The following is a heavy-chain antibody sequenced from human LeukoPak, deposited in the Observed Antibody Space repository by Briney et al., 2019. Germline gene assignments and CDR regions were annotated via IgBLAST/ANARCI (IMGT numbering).Heavy chain of an antibody. CDR2: ISGYNGNT. CDR1: GYTFINYG. Sequence: VASVKVSRKASGYTFINYGISWVRQAPGQGLGWMGWISGYNGNTKYAGKLQGRVTMTTDTSTSTAYMELRSLRSDDTAMYYCARDDRRIVVITMSDAFDIWGQGTMVTVSS. D-gene: IGHD3-22*01. V-gene: IGHV1-18*01. J-gene: IGHJ3*02. CDR3: ARDDRRIVVITMSDAFDI.